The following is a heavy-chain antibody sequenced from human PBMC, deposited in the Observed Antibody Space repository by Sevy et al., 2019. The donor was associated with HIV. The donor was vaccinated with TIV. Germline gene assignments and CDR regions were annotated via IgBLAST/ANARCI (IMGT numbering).Heavy chain of an antibody. V-gene: IGHV3-23*01. D-gene: IGHD2-21*02. CDR1: GFTFSIYA. CDR2: EAGRGGST. J-gene: IGHJ3*02. CDR3: AKDLGDPVAFDI. Sequence: GGSLRLSCAASGFTFSIYAMNWVRQAPGKGLEWVSGEAGRGGSTYHADSVKGRFTISRDHSKSTLYLQMNSLRAEDRAVYYCAKDLGDPVAFDIWGQGTMVTVSS.